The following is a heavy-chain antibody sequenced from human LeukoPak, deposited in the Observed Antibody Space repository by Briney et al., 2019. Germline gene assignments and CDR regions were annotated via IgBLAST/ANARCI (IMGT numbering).Heavy chain of an antibody. Sequence: GGSLRLSCAASGFTFSSYAMSWVRQAPGKGLEWVSAISGSGDSTYYADSVKGRFTISRDNSKNTLYLKLNTLRAEDTAVYYCAKYYYGSGSSDFDYWGQGTLVTVSS. CDR2: ISGSGDST. CDR3: AKYYYGSGSSDFDY. CDR1: GFTFSSYA. J-gene: IGHJ4*02. V-gene: IGHV3-23*01. D-gene: IGHD3-10*01.